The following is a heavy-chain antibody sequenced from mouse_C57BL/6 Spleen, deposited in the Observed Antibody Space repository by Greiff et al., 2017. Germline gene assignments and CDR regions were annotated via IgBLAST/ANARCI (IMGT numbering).Heavy chain of an antibody. Sequence: QVQLQQPGAELVKPGASVKLSCKASGYTFTSYWMHWVKQRPGQGLEWIGMIHPNSGSTNYNEKFKSKATLTVDKSSSTAYMQLSSLTTEDSALFYCARCPYYCGSSPWYFDVWGTGTTVTVSS. CDR3: ARCPYYCGSSPWYFDV. J-gene: IGHJ1*03. D-gene: IGHD1-1*01. CDR2: IHPNSGST. V-gene: IGHV1-64*01. CDR1: GYTFTSYW.